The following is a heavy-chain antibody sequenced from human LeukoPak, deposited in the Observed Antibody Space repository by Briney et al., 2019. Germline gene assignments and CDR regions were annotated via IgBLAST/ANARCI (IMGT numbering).Heavy chain of an antibody. V-gene: IGHV3-48*02. D-gene: IGHD2-15*01. CDR3: ARDALVGHCSGNRYPWDN. J-gene: IGHJ4*02. CDR1: GFPFSDHS. CDR2: ISPTSIKI. Sequence: GGSLRLSCAASGFPFSDHSMNWVRQAPGKGLEWLSYISPTSIKIFYADSVKGRFTVSRDNAENSLYLQMNSLRDEDTAVYYCARDALVGHCSGNRYPWDNWGQGTLVSVSS.